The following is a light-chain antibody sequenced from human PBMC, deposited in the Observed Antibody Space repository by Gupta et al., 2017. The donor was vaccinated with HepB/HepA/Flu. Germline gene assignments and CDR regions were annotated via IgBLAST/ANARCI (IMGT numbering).Light chain of an antibody. V-gene: IGKV3-11*01. CDR2: DAS. Sequence: EIVLTQSPATLSLSPGERATLSCRASERINIYIDWYQQKPGQAPRLLIDDASNRATGIPARFSGSGSETDFTLTISSLEPEDVAVYYCQQRAKWPLTFGQGTRLDIK. J-gene: IGKJ5*01. CDR3: QQRAKWPLT. CDR1: ERINIY.